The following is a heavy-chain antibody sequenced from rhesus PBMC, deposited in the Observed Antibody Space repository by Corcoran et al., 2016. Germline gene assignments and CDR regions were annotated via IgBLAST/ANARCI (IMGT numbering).Heavy chain of an antibody. V-gene: IGHV4-173*01. J-gene: IGHJ5-1*01. CDR3: ARGSDFSGNRFDV. Sequence: QVQLQESGPGLVKSSETLSLTCAVPGCSIRRNYWSWIRQSPGKGLDGIGYISVSGGSTYYSSLKSRVTMSTDTSNNQFSLKLSYVTAADTAVYFCARGSDFSGNRFDVWGPGVLVTVSS. CDR2: ISVSGGST. D-gene: IGHD2-21*01. CDR1: GCSIRRNY.